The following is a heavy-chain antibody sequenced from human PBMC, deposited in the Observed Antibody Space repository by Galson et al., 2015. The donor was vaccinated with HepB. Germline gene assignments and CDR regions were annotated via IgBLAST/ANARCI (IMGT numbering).Heavy chain of an antibody. CDR3: ARTEVNWTYVWFAP. CDR2: IYNSGST. CDR1: GASISSHY. J-gene: IGHJ5*02. D-gene: IGHD1-7*01. V-gene: IGHV4-59*11. Sequence: SETLSLTCTVSGASISSHYWSWIRQPPGKGLEWIGYIYNSGSTNYNPSLKSRVTMSVDTSKSQFSLKLTSMTAADTAVYYCARTEVNWTYVWFAPWGQGTLVTVSS.